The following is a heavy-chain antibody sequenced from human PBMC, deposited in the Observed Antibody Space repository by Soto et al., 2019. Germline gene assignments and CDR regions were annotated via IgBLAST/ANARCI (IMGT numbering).Heavy chain of an antibody. CDR2: IANSGGST. J-gene: IGHJ4*02. V-gene: IGHV3-23*01. CDR3: ARRISASGRGWDY. D-gene: IGHD6-13*01. CDR1: GFPFSTSA. Sequence: EVQLLESGGGLVQPGGSLRLSCAASGFPFSTSAMNWVRQAPGKGLEWVSAIANSGGSTFYTDSVRGRFTISRDNSKNTLYLQMNSLRAEDTAVYYCARRISASGRGWDYWGQGTLVTVSS.